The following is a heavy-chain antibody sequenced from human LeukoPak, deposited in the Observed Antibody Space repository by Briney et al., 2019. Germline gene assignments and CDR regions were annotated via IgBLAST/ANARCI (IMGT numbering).Heavy chain of an antibody. V-gene: IGHV3-7*01. Sequence: GGSLRLSCVTSEFIFSAFWMSWVRQAPWKGLEWVANINQDGSRKHYVGSVEGRFTVSRDNAKNALYLQTNSLRAEDTAVYYCAREGPGFDYWGQGTLVTVSS. CDR2: INQDGSRK. J-gene: IGHJ4*02. CDR1: EFIFSAFW. CDR3: AREGPGFDY.